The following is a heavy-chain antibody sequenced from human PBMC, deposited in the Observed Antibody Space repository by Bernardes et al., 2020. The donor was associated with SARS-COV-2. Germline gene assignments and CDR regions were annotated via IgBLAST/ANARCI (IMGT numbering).Heavy chain of an antibody. CDR1: GGSLTRYY. J-gene: IGHJ6*02. CDR3: ARGGIAVAGFLDYYYYGMDV. D-gene: IGHD6-19*01. CDR2: IKHSGRN. Sequence: SETLSLTCEVHGGSLTRYYWRWIRQPPGKGLEWIGEIKHSGRNNNNPSLRGRSTISVDTSKNRFSLKLSSVTAADTAVYYCARGGIAVAGFLDYYYYGMDVWGQGTTVTVSS. V-gene: IGHV4-34*04.